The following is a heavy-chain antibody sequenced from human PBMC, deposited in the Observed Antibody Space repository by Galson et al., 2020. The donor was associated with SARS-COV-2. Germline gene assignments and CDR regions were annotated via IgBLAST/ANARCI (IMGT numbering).Heavy chain of an antibody. D-gene: IGHD3-22*01. V-gene: IGHV4-31*03. J-gene: IGHJ5*01. Sequence: SETLSLTCTVSNGSMNSGAYYWSWIRQYPGKGLEWIGYVHYGGSTYYNPSLKSRLSMSVDTSKNQFSLKLNSVTAADTAVYYCARDYYGSSGSYGGFDSWGQGTLVTVSS. CDR1: NGSMNSGAYY. CDR3: ARDYYGSSGSYGGFDS. CDR2: VHYGGST.